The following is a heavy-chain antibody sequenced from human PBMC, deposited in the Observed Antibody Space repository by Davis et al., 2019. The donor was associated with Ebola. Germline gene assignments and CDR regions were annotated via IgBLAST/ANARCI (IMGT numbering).Heavy chain of an antibody. V-gene: IGHV1-46*01. CDR1: GYTFTSYY. J-gene: IGHJ6*03. CDR2: INPSGGST. D-gene: IGHD5-18*01. Sequence: ASVKVSCKASGYTFTSYYMHWVRQAPGQGLEWMGIINPSGGSTSYAQKFQGRVTMTRDTSTSTVYMELSSLRSEDTAVYYCARTWIQPRSYYYYMDVWGKGTTVTVSS. CDR3: ARTWIQPRSYYYYMDV.